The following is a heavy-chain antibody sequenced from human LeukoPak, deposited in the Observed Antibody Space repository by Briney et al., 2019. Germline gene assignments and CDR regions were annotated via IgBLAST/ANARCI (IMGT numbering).Heavy chain of an antibody. CDR2: IYYSGST. CDR3: ARIAFLPKESNSWYRWFDS. D-gene: IGHD6-13*01. CDR1: GGSISSYY. Sequence: PSETLSLTCTVSGGSISSYYWSWIRQPPGKGLEWIGYIYYSGSTNYNPSLKSRVTISVDTSKNQFSLKLSSVTAADTAVYYCARIAFLPKESNSWYRWFDSWGQGTLVTVSS. J-gene: IGHJ5*01. V-gene: IGHV4-59*08.